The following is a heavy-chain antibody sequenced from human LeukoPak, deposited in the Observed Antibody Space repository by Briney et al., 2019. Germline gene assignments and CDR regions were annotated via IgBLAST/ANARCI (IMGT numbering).Heavy chain of an antibody. D-gene: IGHD2-8*01. Sequence: ASVKVSCKASGYTFTKYSMHWVRQAPGQGLEWMGMITPSGSSTTYPQRSQGRVTMTRDTSTSTIYMEMRSLQPEDTAVYYCARDEHDTDGTYYYFDYWGQGTLVTVSS. V-gene: IGHV1-46*01. CDR3: ARDEHDTDGTYYYFDY. J-gene: IGHJ4*02. CDR2: ITPSGSST. CDR1: GYTFTKYS.